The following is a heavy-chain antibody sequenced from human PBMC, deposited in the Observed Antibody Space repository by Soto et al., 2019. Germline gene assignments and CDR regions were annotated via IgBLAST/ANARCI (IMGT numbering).Heavy chain of an antibody. Sequence: QVQLAQSGAEVKKPGASVKVSCKAAGYAFTSYDINWVRQATGQGLEWVGWMNPNSGNTGYAQKCQGRVTMTRNTAQGTAYMELSSLRSDDTAVYYCSRGHRMQLWSLDYWGQGTLVTVSS. CDR2: MNPNSGNT. D-gene: IGHD5-18*01. V-gene: IGHV1-8*01. CDR3: SRGHRMQLWSLDY. J-gene: IGHJ4*02. CDR1: GYAFTSYD.